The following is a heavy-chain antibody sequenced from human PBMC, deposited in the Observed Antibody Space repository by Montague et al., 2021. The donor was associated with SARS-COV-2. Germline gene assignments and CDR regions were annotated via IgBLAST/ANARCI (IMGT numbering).Heavy chain of an antibody. CDR2: IYYSGST. CDR3: ARTPAVYVVVVPAARGHFDY. V-gene: IGHV4-31*03. Sequence: TLSLTCTVSGGSISSGGYYWSWIRQHPGKGLEWIGYIYYSGSTYYXXXLKSRVTISVDTSKNQFSLKLSSVTAADTAVYHCARTPAVYVVVVPAARGHFDYWGQGTLVTVSS. CDR1: GGSISSGGYY. D-gene: IGHD2-2*01. J-gene: IGHJ4*02.